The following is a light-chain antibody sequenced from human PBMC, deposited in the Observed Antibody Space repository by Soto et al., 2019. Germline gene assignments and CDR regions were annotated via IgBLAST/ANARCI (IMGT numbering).Light chain of an antibody. CDR1: QSVSSSN. CDR2: GAS. Sequence: EIVLTQSPDTLSLSPGERATLSCRASQSVSSSNLAWNQQKPGQPPRLLIYGASSRATGIPDRFSGSGSGTDFTLTISSLEPEDFAVYYCQQRSNWPLTFGGGTKVDIK. CDR3: QQRSNWPLT. J-gene: IGKJ4*01. V-gene: IGKV3D-20*02.